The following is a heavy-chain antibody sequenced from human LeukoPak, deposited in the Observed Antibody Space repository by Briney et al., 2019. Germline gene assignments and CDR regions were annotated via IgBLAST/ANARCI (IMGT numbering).Heavy chain of an antibody. CDR2: INHSGST. J-gene: IGHJ4*02. Sequence: SETLSLTCAVYGGSFSGYYWSWIRQPPGRGLEWIGEINHSGSTNYNPSLKSRVTISVDTSKNQFSLKLSSVTAADTAVYYCARRAAAAYYFDYWGQGTLVTVSS. CDR1: GGSFSGYY. D-gene: IGHD6-13*01. CDR3: ARRAAAAYYFDY. V-gene: IGHV4-34*01.